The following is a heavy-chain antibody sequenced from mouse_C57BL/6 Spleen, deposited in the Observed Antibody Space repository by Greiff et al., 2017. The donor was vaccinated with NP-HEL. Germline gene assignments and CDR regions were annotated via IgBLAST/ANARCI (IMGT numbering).Heavy chain of an antibody. D-gene: IGHD4-1*01. V-gene: IGHV1-4*01. J-gene: IGHJ1*03. Sequence: PLQQSVADLARPVASVPMSCKASGYTFTRYSLHWVQQRPGQGLDWIGYINPSSGYTKYNQKLKDKATLTADKSSSTAYMQLSSLTSEDSAVYYCAKNWDVWYFDVWGTGTTVTVSS. CDR3: AKNWDVWYFDV. CDR2: INPSSGYT. CDR1: GYTFTRYS.